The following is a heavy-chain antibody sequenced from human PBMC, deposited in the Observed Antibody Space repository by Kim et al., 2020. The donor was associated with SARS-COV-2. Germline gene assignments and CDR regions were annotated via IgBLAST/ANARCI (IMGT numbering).Heavy chain of an antibody. CDR1: GFTFTNYA. J-gene: IGHJ4*02. CDR3: MKQGAGWLLGY. CDR2: FTGSGGT. V-gene: IGHV3-23*01. Sequence: GGSLRLSCATSGFTFTNYAMTWVLQAPGKGLEWVSCFTGSGGTPYDVSAESGLSITSRNSNNIPYYQLNSTRTADATAEYYCMKQGAGWLLGYWGQGTLV. D-gene: IGHD5-12*01.